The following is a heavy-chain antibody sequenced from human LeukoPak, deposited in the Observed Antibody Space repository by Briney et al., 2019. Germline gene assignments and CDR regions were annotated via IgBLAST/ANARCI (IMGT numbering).Heavy chain of an antibody. CDR1: GASINNYY. V-gene: IGHV4-59*01. CDR3: ARGPTDGYNYGFDY. J-gene: IGHJ4*02. CDR2: IYSSGST. D-gene: IGHD5-24*01. Sequence: NSSETLSLTYTVSGASINNYYWSWVRQSPGKGLEWIGYIYSSGSTNYNPPLKSRVTISLDTSKTQFSLKLNSVIAADTAIYFCARGPTDGYNYGFDYWGQGTLVTVSS.